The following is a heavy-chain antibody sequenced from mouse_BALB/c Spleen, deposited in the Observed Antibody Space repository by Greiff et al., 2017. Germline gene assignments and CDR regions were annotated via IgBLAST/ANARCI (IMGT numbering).Heavy chain of an antibody. CDR3: TSSIDRGFAY. CDR1: GYSFTSYW. V-gene: IGHV1-5*01. Sequence: EVQLQQSGPVLARPGASVKMSCKASGYSFTSYWMHWVQQRPGQGLEWIGPIYPGNSDTSYNQKFKGKAKLTAVTSASTAYMELSSLTNEDSAVYYCTSSIDRGFAYWGQGTLVTVSA. D-gene: IGHD2-14*01. CDR2: IYPGNSDT. J-gene: IGHJ3*01.